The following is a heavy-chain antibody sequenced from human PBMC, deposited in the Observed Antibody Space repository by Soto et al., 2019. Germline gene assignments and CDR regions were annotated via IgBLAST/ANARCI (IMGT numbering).Heavy chain of an antibody. J-gene: IGHJ6*02. V-gene: IGHV4-4*02. D-gene: IGHD4-17*01. CDR3: ARDIGYGDYEPYYYYGMDV. CDR2: IYHSGST. CDR1: GGSISSSNW. Sequence: PSETLSLTCAVSGGSISSSNWWSWVHQPPGKGLEWIGEIYHSGSTNYNPSLKSRVTISVDKSKNQFSLKLSSVTAADTAVYYCARDIGYGDYEPYYYYGMDVWGQGTTVT.